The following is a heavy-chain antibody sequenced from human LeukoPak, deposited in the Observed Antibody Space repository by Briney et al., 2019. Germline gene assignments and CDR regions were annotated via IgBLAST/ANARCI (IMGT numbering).Heavy chain of an antibody. D-gene: IGHD5-18*01. J-gene: IGHJ4*02. V-gene: IGHV3-30*02. CDR2: IRFDGSNQ. CDR3: AKGYGESHFDS. CDR1: GFTFRSFG. Sequence: GGSLRLSCAASGFTFRSFGMHFVRQAPGKGLEWVAFIRFDGSNQYYTHSVKGRFTISRDNSNNTLFLQMNNLRGDDAAVYLCAKGYGESHFDSWGQGTLVTVSS.